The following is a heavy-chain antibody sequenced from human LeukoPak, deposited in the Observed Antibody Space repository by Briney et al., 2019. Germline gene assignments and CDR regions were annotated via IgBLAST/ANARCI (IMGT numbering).Heavy chain of an antibody. CDR1: GGSISTGSYY. CDR3: ASVDRYDFWSDYAYYFDY. D-gene: IGHD3-3*01. CDR2: MYYSGNR. V-gene: IGHV4-39*01. Sequence: SETLSLTCTVSGGSISTGSYYWGWIRQSPGKGLEWIGSMYYSGNRYYNPSLKSRVTISVDTSKNQFSLKLNSVTAADTAVYYCASVDRYDFWSDYAYYFDYWGQGTLVTVSS. J-gene: IGHJ4*02.